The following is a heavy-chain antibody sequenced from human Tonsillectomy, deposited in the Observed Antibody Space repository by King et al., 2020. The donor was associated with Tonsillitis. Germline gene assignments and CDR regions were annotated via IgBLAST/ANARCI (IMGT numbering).Heavy chain of an antibody. Sequence: VQLQESGPGLLKPSQTLSLTCTVSGDSISGCDYYWSWIRQHPGKGLEWIGSISYSGNTSSNPSLKSRLTISEDTSKNQFSLKLSSGTAADTAVYYCGRYEGGVFDPWGQGTLVTVSS. CDR2: ISYSGNT. J-gene: IGHJ5*02. V-gene: IGHV4-31*03. CDR3: GRYEGGVFDP. CDR1: GDSISGCDYY. D-gene: IGHD2-15*01.